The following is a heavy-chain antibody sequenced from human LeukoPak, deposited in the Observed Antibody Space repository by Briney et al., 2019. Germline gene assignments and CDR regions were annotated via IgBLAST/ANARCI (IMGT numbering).Heavy chain of an antibody. Sequence: PGGSLRLSRAASGFTFSSYSMNWVRQAPGKGLEWVSYIRSGGSPIYYADSVKGRFTISRDNSKNTLYLQMNSLRAEDTAVYYCARVVGSGSYYKASPYYFDYWGQGTLVTVSS. J-gene: IGHJ4*02. CDR2: IRSGGSPI. D-gene: IGHD3-10*01. CDR3: ARVVGSGSYYKASPYYFDY. CDR1: GFTFSSYS. V-gene: IGHV3-48*01.